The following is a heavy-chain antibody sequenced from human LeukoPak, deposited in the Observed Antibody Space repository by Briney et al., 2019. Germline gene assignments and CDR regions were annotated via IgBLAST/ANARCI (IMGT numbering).Heavy chain of an antibody. CDR2: ISAYNGNT. V-gene: IGHV1-18*01. CDR3: ARDQFIDYYDSSGYHYFDY. Sequence: ASVKVSCKASGYTFTSYGISWVRRAPGQGLEGMGWISAYNGNTNYAQKLQGRVTMTTDTSTSTAYMELRSLRSDDTAVYYCARDQFIDYYDSSGYHYFDYWGQGTLVTVSS. J-gene: IGHJ4*02. D-gene: IGHD3-22*01. CDR1: GYTFTSYG.